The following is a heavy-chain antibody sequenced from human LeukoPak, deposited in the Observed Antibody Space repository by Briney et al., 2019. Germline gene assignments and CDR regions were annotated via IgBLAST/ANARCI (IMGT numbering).Heavy chain of an antibody. J-gene: IGHJ3*02. CDR2: FYTSGNT. CDR1: GTSITPYS. V-gene: IGHV4-4*09. Sequence: PSETLSLTCSVSGTSITPYSWSWFRQPPGRGQEGIGYFYTSGNTHQNPSLKSRVTMSIDASKNQFSLRLSSMTAADTAVYYCARHRAEMATITDDAFDMWGQGTMVTVSS. D-gene: IGHD5-24*01. CDR3: ARHRAEMATITDDAFDM.